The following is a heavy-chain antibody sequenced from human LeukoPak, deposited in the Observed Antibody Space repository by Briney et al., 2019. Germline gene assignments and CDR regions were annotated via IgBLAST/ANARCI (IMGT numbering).Heavy chain of an antibody. CDR3: ARHSRAWWDRGAVDY. D-gene: IGHD2-15*01. J-gene: IGHJ4*02. Sequence: PSETLSLTCTVSGGSISSGSYYWGWIRQPPGKGLEWIGSIYYSGSTYYNPSLKSRVTISVDTSKNQFSLKLSSVTAADTAVYYCARHSRAWWDRGAVDYWGQGTLVTVSS. CDR1: GGSISSGSYY. CDR2: IYYSGST. V-gene: IGHV4-39*01.